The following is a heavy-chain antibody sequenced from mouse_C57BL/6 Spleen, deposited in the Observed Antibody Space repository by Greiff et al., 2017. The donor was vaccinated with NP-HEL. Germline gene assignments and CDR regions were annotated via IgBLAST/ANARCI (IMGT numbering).Heavy chain of an antibody. D-gene: IGHD1-1*01. CDR2: IYPYNGVS. Sequence: VHVKQSGPELVKPGASFPLSFPSSGYSFTGYYMHWVKQSHGNILDWIGYIYPYNGVSRYNQKFKGKATLTVDKSSSTAYMELRSLTSEDSAVYYCARSPYYYGSSFDYWGQGTTLTVSS. CDR1: GYSFTGYY. V-gene: IGHV1-31*01. J-gene: IGHJ2*01. CDR3: ARSPYYYGSSFDY.